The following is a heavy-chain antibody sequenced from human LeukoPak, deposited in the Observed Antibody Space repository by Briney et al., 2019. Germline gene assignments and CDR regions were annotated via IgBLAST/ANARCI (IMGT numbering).Heavy chain of an antibody. V-gene: IGHV3-53*01. CDR3: ARVISGYTYDGLDY. Sequence: GGSLRLSCTVSGFTVSSNSMSWVRQAPGKGLEWVSFIFSSTHYSDSVKGRFTIPRDNAKNSLYLQMNSLRAEDTAVYYCARVISGYTYDGLDYWGQGTLVTVSS. J-gene: IGHJ4*02. CDR1: GFTVSSNS. CDR2: IFSST. D-gene: IGHD5-18*01.